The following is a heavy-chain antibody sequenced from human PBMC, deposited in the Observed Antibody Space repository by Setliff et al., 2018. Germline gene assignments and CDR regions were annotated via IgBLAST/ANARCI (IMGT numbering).Heavy chain of an antibody. Sequence: SGPTLVNPTETLTLTCTVSGFSLSNDRMGVNWIRQPPGKALEWLAHIFSNDKKSYSTPLKSRLTISKDTSKSQVVLTMTNMDPVDTATYYCARDYSGWYGGAFDIWGQGTMVTVSS. V-gene: IGHV2-26*01. CDR3: ARDYSGWYGGAFDI. CDR2: IFSNDKK. D-gene: IGHD6-19*01. J-gene: IGHJ3*02. CDR1: GFSLSNDRMG.